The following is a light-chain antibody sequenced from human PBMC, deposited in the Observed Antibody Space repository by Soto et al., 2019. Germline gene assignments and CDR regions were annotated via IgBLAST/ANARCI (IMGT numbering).Light chain of an antibody. V-gene: IGLV1-40*01. CDR3: QSYDSSLSGYV. Sequence: QSVLTQPPSVSEAPGQRVTISCTRSSSNIGAGYEAHWYQQVPGTAPKLLIYENNNRPSGVPDRFSGSKSGTSASLAITGLQAEDEAEYCCQSYDSSLSGYVFGTGTKLTVL. CDR1: SSNIGAGYE. J-gene: IGLJ1*01. CDR2: ENN.